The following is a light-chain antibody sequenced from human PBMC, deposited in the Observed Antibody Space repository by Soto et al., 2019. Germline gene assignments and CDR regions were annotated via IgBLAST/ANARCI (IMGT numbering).Light chain of an antibody. CDR1: SSDVGSYDV. CDR2: EVT. Sequence: QSALTQPASVSGSPGQSITISCTGASSDVGSYDVVSWYQQLPGKAPKLMIYEVTKRPSGVSNRFSGSKSGNTASLTISGLQAEDAADYYCSYVGGSTFVVFGGGTELTVL. CDR3: CSYVGGSTFVV. J-gene: IGLJ2*01. V-gene: IGLV2-23*02.